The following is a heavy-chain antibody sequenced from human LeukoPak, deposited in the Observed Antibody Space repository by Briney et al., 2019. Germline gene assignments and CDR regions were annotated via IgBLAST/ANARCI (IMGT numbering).Heavy chain of an antibody. CDR2: ISGSGGCT. CDR3: AKHYDSSGYFYYYYMDV. V-gene: IGHV3-23*01. J-gene: IGHJ6*03. D-gene: IGHD3-22*01. CDR1: GFTISSYA. Sequence: GGSLRLSCAASGFTISSYAMSWVRQAPGKGLEWVSGISGSGGCTYYADSVKGRFTISRDNSKNTLYLQMNSLRAEDTAVYYCAKHYDSSGYFYYYYMDVWGKGTTVTVSS.